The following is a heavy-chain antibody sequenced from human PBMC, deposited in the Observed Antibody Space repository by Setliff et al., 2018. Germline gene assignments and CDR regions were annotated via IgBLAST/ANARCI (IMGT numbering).Heavy chain of an antibody. D-gene: IGHD3-9*01. CDR1: GYTFISYD. CDR2: IGAYNGNT. J-gene: IGHJ3*02. V-gene: IGHV1-18*01. Sequence: ASVKVSCKASGYTFISYDINWVRQAPGQGLEWMGWIGAYNGNTKYAQKFQGRVTLTTETSANTAYMELRSLRSYDTAVYYCARGEAGYCEAFDIWGQGTMVTVSS. CDR3: ARGEAGYCEAFDI.